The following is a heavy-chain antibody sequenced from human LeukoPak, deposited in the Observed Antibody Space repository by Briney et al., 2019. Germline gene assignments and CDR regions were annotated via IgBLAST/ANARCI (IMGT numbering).Heavy chain of an antibody. J-gene: IGHJ1*01. Sequence: GGSLRLSCAASGFTFSSYGMHWVRQAPGKGLEWVAFIRYDGSNKYYADSVKGRFTISRDNSKNTLYLQMNSLRAEDTAVYYCAKVGPSFEYFQHWGQGTLVTVSS. CDR2: IRYDGSNK. D-gene: IGHD3-16*02. CDR3: AKVGPSFEYFQH. CDR1: GFTFSSYG. V-gene: IGHV3-30*02.